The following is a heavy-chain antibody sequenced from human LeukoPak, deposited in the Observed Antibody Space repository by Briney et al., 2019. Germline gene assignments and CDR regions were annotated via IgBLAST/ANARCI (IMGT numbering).Heavy chain of an antibody. V-gene: IGHV1-2*02. CDR1: GYTFTGYS. CDR2: INPNSGGT. Sequence: ASVKVSCKAFGYTFTGYSMHWVRQAPGQGLEWMGWINPNSGGTSYAQKFLGRVTMTRDTSISTAYMELSSLRSDDTAVYYCAPTHINGYYYFDYRGQGTLVTVSS. J-gene: IGHJ4*02. CDR3: APTHINGYYYFDY. D-gene: IGHD5-24*01.